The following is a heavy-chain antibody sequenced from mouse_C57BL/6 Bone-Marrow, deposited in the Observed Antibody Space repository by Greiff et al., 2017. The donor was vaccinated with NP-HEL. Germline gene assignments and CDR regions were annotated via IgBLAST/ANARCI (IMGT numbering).Heavy chain of an antibody. CDR1: GFNIKDYY. V-gene: IGHV14-2*01. CDR2: IDPEDGET. CDR3: ARGGYYYDGAY. J-gene: IGHJ3*01. Sequence: VQLQQSGAELVKPGASVKLSCTASGFNIKDYYMHWVKQRTEQGLEWIGRIDPEDGETKYDPKFQGKATITADTSSNTAYLQLSSLTSEDTAVYYCARGGYYYDGAYWGQGTLVTVSA. D-gene: IGHD1-1*01.